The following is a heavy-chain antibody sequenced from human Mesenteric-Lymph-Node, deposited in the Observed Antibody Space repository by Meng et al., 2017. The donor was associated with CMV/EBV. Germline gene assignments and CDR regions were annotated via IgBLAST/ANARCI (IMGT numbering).Heavy chain of an antibody. J-gene: IGHJ4*02. CDR3: ARDPSSSSADY. CDR1: GFTFSSYW. D-gene: IGHD6-13*01. CDR2: IKQDGSEK. Sequence: GEFLKISCAASGFTFSSYWMSWVRQAPGKGLEWVANIKQDGSEKYYVDSVKGRFTIPRDNSKNTLYLQMNSLRADDTAVYYCARDPSSSSADYWGQGMLVTVSS. V-gene: IGHV3-7*01.